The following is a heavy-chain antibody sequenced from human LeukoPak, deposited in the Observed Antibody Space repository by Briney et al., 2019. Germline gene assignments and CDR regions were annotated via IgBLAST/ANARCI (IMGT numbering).Heavy chain of an antibody. CDR2: IYHSGST. V-gene: IGHV4-30-2*01. Sequence: SETLSLTCTVSGGSISSGGYYWSWIRQPPGKGLEWIGYIYHSGSTYYNPSLKSRVTISVDRSKNQFSLKLSSVTAADTAVYYCASTGSCGSGSYYGYWGQGTLVTVSS. D-gene: IGHD3-10*01. J-gene: IGHJ4*02. CDR3: ASTGSCGSGSYYGY. CDR1: GGSISSGGYY.